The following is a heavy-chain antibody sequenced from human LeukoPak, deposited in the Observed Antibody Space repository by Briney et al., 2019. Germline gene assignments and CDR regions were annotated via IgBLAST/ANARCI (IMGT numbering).Heavy chain of an antibody. CDR1: GFSFSSYG. Sequence: PGGSLRLSCAASGFSFSSYGMHWVRQAPGKGLEWVASIRYDGRSKYYADSVKGRFTISRDNSKNTLYLQMNSLRAEDTAVYYCARGIPGYFGTSGSYYEFWGQGILVTVSS. J-gene: IGHJ4*02. D-gene: IGHD3-22*01. CDR2: IRYDGRSK. V-gene: IGHV3-30*02. CDR3: ARGIPGYFGTSGSYYEF.